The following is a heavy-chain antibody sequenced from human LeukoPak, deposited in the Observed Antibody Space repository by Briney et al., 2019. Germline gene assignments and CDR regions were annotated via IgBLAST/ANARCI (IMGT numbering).Heavy chain of an antibody. D-gene: IGHD3-22*01. V-gene: IGHV4-4*07. J-gene: IGHJ4*02. CDR1: GGSISSYS. Sequence: PSETLSLTCSVSGGSISSYSWNWIRQPAGRGVEWIGRIYTSGSTNYNPSLKSQVTMSVDTSKNQFSLKLSSVTAADTAIYYCARASSGSYYYFDYWGQGTLVTVSS. CDR3: ARASSGSYYYFDY. CDR2: IYTSGST.